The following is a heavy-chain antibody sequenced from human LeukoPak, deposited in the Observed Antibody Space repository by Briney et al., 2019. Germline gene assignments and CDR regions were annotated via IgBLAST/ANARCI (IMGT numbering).Heavy chain of an antibody. D-gene: IGHD2-15*01. CDR3: ARVDGYCSGGSCYSPFYYGMDV. CDR1: GGSFSGYQ. Sequence: PSETLSLTCVVYGGSFSGYQWSWIRQPSGKGLEWIGEITHSGRTKYNPSLKSRVTISVDTSKNQFSLKLSSVTAADTAVYYCARVDGYCSGGSCYSPFYYGMDVWGQGTTVTVSS. CDR2: ITHSGRT. V-gene: IGHV4-34*01. J-gene: IGHJ6*02.